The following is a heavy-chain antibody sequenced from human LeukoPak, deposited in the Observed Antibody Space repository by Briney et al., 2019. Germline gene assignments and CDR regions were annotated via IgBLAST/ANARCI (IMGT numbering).Heavy chain of an antibody. CDR2: IYYSGTT. D-gene: IGHD3-22*01. CDR3: ASSVVYDSSGYYSFFDY. Sequence: PSQTLSLTCTVSGASISSGGYYWCWIRQHPGKRLEWVGNIYYSGTTYYNPPLKRRFTISVDTSKNQFSLKLSSVTAADTAVYYCASSVVYDSSGYYSFFDYWGQGTLVTVSS. J-gene: IGHJ4*02. CDR1: GASISSGGYY. V-gene: IGHV4-31*03.